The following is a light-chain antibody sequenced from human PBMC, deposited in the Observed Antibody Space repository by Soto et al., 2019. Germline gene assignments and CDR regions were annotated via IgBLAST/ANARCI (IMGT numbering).Light chain of an antibody. V-gene: IGKV2-30*01. CDR3: MQPIHWPCT. CDR2: QVS. Sequence: DVVLTQSPVSLPVTLGQPASISCRSSQSLLYSDGKTYLNWFHQRPGQSPRRLIYQVSIRDSGVPVSFSGSGSGTDFTLDISRVEAEDMGVYYCMQPIHWPCTFGPGTKVDIK. J-gene: IGKJ3*01. CDR1: QSLLYSDGKTY.